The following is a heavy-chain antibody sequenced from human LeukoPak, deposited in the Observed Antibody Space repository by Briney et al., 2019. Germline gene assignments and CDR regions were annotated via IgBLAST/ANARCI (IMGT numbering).Heavy chain of an antibody. CDR3: ARDDFGSGSYAGY. J-gene: IGHJ4*02. Sequence: PGGSLRLSCAASGFTFSSYTMNWVRQAPGKGLEWVSSISSGSGYIYCADSVKGRFTISRDNAKNSLYLQMNSLRAEDTAVYYCARDDFGSGSYAGYWGQGTLVTVSS. CDR1: GFTFSSYT. D-gene: IGHD3-10*01. CDR2: ISSGSGYI. V-gene: IGHV3-21*01.